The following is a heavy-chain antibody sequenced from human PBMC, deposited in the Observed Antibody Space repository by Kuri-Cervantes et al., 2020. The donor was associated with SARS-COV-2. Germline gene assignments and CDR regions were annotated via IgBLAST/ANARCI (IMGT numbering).Heavy chain of an antibody. CDR3: ARSYDSSGYYYSGSAYYLDY. J-gene: IGHJ4*02. D-gene: IGHD3-22*01. Sequence: GESLKISCAASGFTFSDYYMTWIRQAPGKGLEWVSYISSSGSTIYYADSVKGRFTISRDNAKNSLYLQMNSLRDEDTAVYYCARSYDSSGYYYSGSAYYLDYWGQGTLVTVSS. CDR1: GFTFSDYY. CDR2: ISSSGSTI. V-gene: IGHV3-11*04.